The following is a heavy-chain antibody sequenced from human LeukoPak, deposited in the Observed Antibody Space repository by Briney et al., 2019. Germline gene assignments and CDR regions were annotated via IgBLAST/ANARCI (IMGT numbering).Heavy chain of an antibody. CDR3: ARSEWELLRGDDAFDI. CDR2: ISSSSSYI. J-gene: IGHJ3*02. D-gene: IGHD1-26*01. V-gene: IGHV3-21*01. Sequence: PGGSLTLSCAASGFTFSSYSMNWVRQAPGKGLEWVSSISSSSSYIYYADSVKGRFTISRDNAKNSLYLQMNSLRAEDTAVYYCARSEWELLRGDDAFDIWGQGTMVTVSS. CDR1: GFTFSSYS.